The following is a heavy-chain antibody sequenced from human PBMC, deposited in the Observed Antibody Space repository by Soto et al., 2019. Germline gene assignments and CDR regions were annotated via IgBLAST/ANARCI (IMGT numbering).Heavy chain of an antibody. D-gene: IGHD2-2*01. CDR1: GFTFTSSA. Sequence: SVKVSCKASGFTFTSSAVQWVRQARGQRLEWIGWIVVGSGNTNYAQKFQERVTITRDMSTSTAYMELSSLRSEDTAVYYCAADLECICTSCYGDYYYVMDVWGQGSKVTVSS. V-gene: IGHV1-58*01. CDR3: AADLECICTSCYGDYYYVMDV. J-gene: IGHJ6*02. CDR2: IVVGSGNT.